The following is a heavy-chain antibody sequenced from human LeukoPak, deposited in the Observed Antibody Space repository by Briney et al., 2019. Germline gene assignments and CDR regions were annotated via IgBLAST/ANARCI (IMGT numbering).Heavy chain of an antibody. V-gene: IGHV3-7*03. J-gene: IGHJ4*02. CDR2: INQDGSEK. CDR3: ARDKGDYDTSGSLFVF. CDR1: GITFSRFW. Sequence: PGGSLRLSCAASGITFSRFWMSWVRQAPGKGLQWVANINQDGSEKHYVDSVKGRFTISRDNAKNSLFLQMNSLRAEDTAVYYCARDKGDYDTSGSLFVFGGQGTLVTVSS. D-gene: IGHD3-22*01.